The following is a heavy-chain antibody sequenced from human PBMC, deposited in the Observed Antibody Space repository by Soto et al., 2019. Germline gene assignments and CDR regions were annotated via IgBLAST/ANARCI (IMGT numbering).Heavy chain of an antibody. J-gene: IGHJ6*02. D-gene: IGHD3-3*01. CDR1: GFTFSSYS. V-gene: IGHV3-21*01. CDR3: ARGTAYYDFWSGLYYYYGMDV. Sequence: GGSLRLSCAASGFTFSSYSMNWVRQAPGKGLEWVSSISSSSSYIYYADSVKGRFTISRDNSKNTLYLQMNSLRAEDTAVYYCARGTAYYDFWSGLYYYYGMDVWGQGTTVTVSS. CDR2: ISSSSSYI.